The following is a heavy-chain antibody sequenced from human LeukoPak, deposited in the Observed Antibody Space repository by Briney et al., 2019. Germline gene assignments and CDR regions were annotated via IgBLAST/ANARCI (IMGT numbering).Heavy chain of an antibody. CDR1: GGSISSSSYY. Sequence: SETLSLTCTDSGGSISSSSYYWGWIRQPPGKGLEWIGSIYYSGSTYYNPSLKSRVTISVDTSKNQFSLKLSSVTAADTAVYYCYVGATYASGIDYWGQGTLVTVSS. CDR2: IYYSGST. J-gene: IGHJ4*02. V-gene: IGHV4-39*01. D-gene: IGHD1-26*01. CDR3: YVGATYASGIDY.